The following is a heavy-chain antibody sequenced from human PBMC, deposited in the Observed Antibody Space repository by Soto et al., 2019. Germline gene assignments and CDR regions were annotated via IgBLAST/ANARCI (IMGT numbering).Heavy chain of an antibody. CDR3: ARDSSGLVRKWYFDC. CDR2: ISVSGGRT. D-gene: IGHD6-6*01. V-gene: IGHV3-23*01. CDR1: AFNLSTYA. Sequence: GGSLRLSCAASAFNLSTYAMSWVRQAPGKGMEWVSSISVSGGRTYYADSVKGRFIISRDNSKNTVYLQMNSLTDEDTALYHCARDSSGLVRKWYFDCWGQGTLDTVSS. J-gene: IGHJ4*01.